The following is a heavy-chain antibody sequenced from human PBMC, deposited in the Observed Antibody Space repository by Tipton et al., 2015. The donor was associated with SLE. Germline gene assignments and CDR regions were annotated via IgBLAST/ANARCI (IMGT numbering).Heavy chain of an antibody. CDR2: LKQDGIEK. CDR3: ARAPGIRATGNWFDP. V-gene: IGHV3-7*05. CDR1: GFTFSRSW. J-gene: IGHJ5*02. D-gene: IGHD1-14*01. Sequence: GSLRLSCEASGFTFSRSWMSWVRQTPGKGLEWVASLKQDGIEKYYLDSVKGRFTISRDNAKNSLFLQMNSLTAEDTAMYYCARAPGIRATGNWFDPWGLGTLVTVSS.